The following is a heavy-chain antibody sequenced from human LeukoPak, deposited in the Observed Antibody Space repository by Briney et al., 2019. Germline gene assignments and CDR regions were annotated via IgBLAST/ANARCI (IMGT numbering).Heavy chain of an antibody. V-gene: IGHV1-69*01. J-gene: IGHJ3*02. CDR3: ASPRGLDCSGGSCYWDAFDI. Sequence: SVKVSCKASGGTFSSYAISWVRQAPGQGLEWMGGIIPIFGTANYARKFQGRVTITADESTSTAYMELSSLRSEDTAVYYCASPRGLDCSGGSCYWDAFDIWGQGTMVTVSS. CDR1: GGTFSSYA. CDR2: IIPIFGTA. D-gene: IGHD2-15*01.